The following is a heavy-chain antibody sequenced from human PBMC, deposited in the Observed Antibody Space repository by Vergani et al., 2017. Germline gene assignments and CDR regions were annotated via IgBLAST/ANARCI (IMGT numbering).Heavy chain of an antibody. Sequence: QVQLVQSGAEVKKPGSSVKVSCKASGGTFSSYAISWVRQAPGQGREWMGGIIPIFGTANYAQKFQGRVTITADESTSTAYMELCSLRSEDTAVYYCASVDFDWSIPPPWGQGTLVTVSS. CDR1: GGTFSSYA. D-gene: IGHD3-9*01. V-gene: IGHV1-69*12. CDR2: IIPIFGTA. CDR3: ASVDFDWSIPPP. J-gene: IGHJ5*02.